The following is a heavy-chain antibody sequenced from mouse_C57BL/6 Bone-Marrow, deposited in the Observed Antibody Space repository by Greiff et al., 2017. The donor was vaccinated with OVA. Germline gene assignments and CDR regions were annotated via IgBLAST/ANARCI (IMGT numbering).Heavy chain of an antibody. J-gene: IGHJ4*01. CDR2: IYPGDGDT. Sequence: QVQLQQSGAELVKPGASVKISCKASGYAFSSYWMNWVKQRPGKGLEWIGQIYPGDGDTNYNGKFQGKATLTADKSSSTAYMQRSSLTSDDAAVYFCARYSNYDCAMDYWGQGASVTVSS. CDR1: GYAFSSYW. D-gene: IGHD2-5*01. CDR3: ARYSNYDCAMDY. V-gene: IGHV1-80*01.